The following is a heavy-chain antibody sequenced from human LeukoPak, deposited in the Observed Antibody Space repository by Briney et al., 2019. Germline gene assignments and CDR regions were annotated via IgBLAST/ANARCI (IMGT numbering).Heavy chain of an antibody. D-gene: IGHD3-10*01. CDR2: IYSGGST. J-gene: IGHJ4*02. CDR1: GFTVSSNY. V-gene: IGHV3-66*02. Sequence: GGSLRLSCAASGFTVSSNYMSWVRQAPGKGLEWVSVIYSGGSTYYADSVKGRFTISRDNSKNTLYLQMNSLRAEDTAVYYCVKSVPNYGSWTYDYYFDYWGQGTLVTVSS. CDR3: VKSVPNYGSWTYDYYFDY.